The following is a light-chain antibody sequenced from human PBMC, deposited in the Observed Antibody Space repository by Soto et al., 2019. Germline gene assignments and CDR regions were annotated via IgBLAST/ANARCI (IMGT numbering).Light chain of an antibody. CDR3: QQYKQWPVA. CDR2: GAS. V-gene: IGKV3-15*01. J-gene: IGKJ4*01. Sequence: VMTQSPTTLSVSPGVRATLSCRASHSVGSNLAWYQQNPGQAPRLLIYGASTRATGVPARFSGSGSATQFTLTISSLQSEDFGFYYCQQYKQWPVAFGGGTKVEIK. CDR1: HSVGSN.